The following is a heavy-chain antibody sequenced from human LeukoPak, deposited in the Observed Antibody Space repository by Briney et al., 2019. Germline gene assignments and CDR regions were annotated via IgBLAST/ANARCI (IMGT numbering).Heavy chain of an antibody. Sequence: SETLSLTCTVSGGSTSSSTYYWDWIRQPPGKGLEWIGNIYDSGSTHYNPSLESRVTISVDTSKNQFSLKLSSVTAADTAVYYCARHTTTYYYDSSGYPGDAFDIWGQGTMVTVSS. CDR2: IYDSGST. D-gene: IGHD3-22*01. CDR3: ARHTTTYYYDSSGYPGDAFDI. J-gene: IGHJ3*02. V-gene: IGHV4-39*01. CDR1: GGSTSSSTYY.